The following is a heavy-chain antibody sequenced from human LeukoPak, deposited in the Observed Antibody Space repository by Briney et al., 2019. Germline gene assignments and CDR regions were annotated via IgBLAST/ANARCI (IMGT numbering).Heavy chain of an antibody. J-gene: IGHJ5*02. CDR3: ARSANPAVIMGPSNWFDP. V-gene: IGHV5-51*01. D-gene: IGHD3-10*01. CDR2: IYPGDSDT. Sequence: GESLKISCKGSGYSFTSYWIAWVRQMPGKGLEWMGIIYPGDSDTRYSPSFQGQVTISADKSISTAYLQWSSLKASDTAMYYCARSANPAVIMGPSNWFDPWGQGTLVTVSS. CDR1: GYSFTSYW.